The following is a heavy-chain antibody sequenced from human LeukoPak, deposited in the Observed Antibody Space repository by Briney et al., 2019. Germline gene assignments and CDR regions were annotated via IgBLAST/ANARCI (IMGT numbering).Heavy chain of an antibody. CDR3: ARAVLEYSLGYSVDY. CDR2: MNPNSGNT. D-gene: IGHD4-11*01. CDR1: GYTFTSYD. Sequence: ASVKVSCKASGYTFTSYDINWVRQATGQGLEWMGWMNPNSGNTGYAQKFQGRVTMTRNTSTSTAYMELSGLRYTAVYYCARAVLEYSLGYSVDYWGQGTLVTVSS. V-gene: IGHV1-8*01. J-gene: IGHJ4*02.